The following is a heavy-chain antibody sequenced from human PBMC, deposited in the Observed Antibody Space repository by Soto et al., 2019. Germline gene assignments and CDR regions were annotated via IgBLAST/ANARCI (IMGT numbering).Heavy chain of an antibody. CDR2: ISGSGGNT. J-gene: IGHJ4*02. V-gene: IGHV3-23*01. Sequence: GGSLRLSCAASEFTFSSYAMSWVRQAPGKGLEWVSTISGSGGNTFYADSVKGRFTISRDNSKNTLYFQMNSLRAEDTAVYYCARDGLDPYYGSGTSYFDYWGQGTLVTVSS. CDR1: EFTFSSYA. D-gene: IGHD3-10*01. CDR3: ARDGLDPYYGSGTSYFDY.